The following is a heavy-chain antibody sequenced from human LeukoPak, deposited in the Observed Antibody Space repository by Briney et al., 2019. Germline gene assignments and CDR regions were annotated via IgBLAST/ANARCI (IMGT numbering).Heavy chain of an antibody. J-gene: IGHJ5*02. CDR2: INPKSGGT. CDR1: GYTFTGYY. D-gene: IGHD3-22*01. CDR3: ARGDTTYYYDSSGVWAQT. V-gene: IGHV1-2*02. Sequence: GASVTVSCKASGYTFTGYYMHWVRQAPGKGLEWMGWINPKSGGTNYAQTMQGRVTMTRDTSISTAYMELSRLRSDDTAVYYRARGDTTYYYDSSGVWAQTWGQGTLVTVSS.